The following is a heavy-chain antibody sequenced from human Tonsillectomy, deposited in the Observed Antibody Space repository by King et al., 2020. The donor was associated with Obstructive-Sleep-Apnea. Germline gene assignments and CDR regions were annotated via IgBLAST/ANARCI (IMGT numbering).Heavy chain of an antibody. CDR1: GYSFTSYW. CDR2: IDPSDSYT. V-gene: IGHV5-10-1*03. CDR3: ARVGTYSSGQPGYFDY. D-gene: IGHD6-19*01. Sequence: QLVQSGAEVKKPGESLMISCKGSGYSFTSYWISWVRQMPGKGLEWMGRIDPSDSYTNYSPSFQGHVTISADKSISTAYLQWSSLKASDTAMYYCARVGTYSSGQPGYFDYWGQGTLVTVSS. J-gene: IGHJ4*02.